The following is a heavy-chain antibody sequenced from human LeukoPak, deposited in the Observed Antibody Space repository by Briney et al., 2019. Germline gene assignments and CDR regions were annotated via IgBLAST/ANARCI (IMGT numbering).Heavy chain of an antibody. CDR3: ARGGTYYPCIDY. CDR1: GYTFSTTY. CDR2: ISAYNGKT. Sequence: ASVRASCKASGYTFSTTYINWVRQAPGQGLEWMGRISAYNGKTSYAQKFQGRVTMTTDSSTTTAYMDLASLRSDDTAVYYCARGGTYYPCIDYWGQGTLVTVSS. J-gene: IGHJ4*01. V-gene: IGHV1-18*01. D-gene: IGHD1-26*01.